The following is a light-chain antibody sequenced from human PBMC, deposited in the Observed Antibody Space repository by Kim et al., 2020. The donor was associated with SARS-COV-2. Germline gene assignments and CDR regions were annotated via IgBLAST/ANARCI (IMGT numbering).Light chain of an antibody. Sequence: GQKARNTCGGNNIGSKNVHWYQQKPGRAPVLVIYRDSNRPTGIPKRFSGSNSGNTATLTISRAQAGDEADYYCQVWDSSTAWVFGGGTQLTVL. CDR3: QVWDSSTAWV. J-gene: IGLJ3*02. CDR1: NIGSKN. V-gene: IGLV3-9*01. CDR2: RDS.